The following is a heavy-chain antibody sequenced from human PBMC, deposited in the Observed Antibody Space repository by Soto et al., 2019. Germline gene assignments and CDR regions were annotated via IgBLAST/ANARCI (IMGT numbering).Heavy chain of an antibody. D-gene: IGHD2-15*01. CDR2: INPNSGGT. J-gene: IGHJ6*02. CDR1: GFIFNSYY. V-gene: IGHV1-2*02. CDR3: ARVRCSGGSCHPGEGGMDV. Sequence: QVQLVQSGAEVKKPGASARVSCKASGFIFNSYYMHWVRQAPGQGLEWMGWINPNSGGTHYAQNFQGRVTMNRYTSISKDSMELSRLRTDDTAVYYGARVRCSGGSCHPGEGGMDVWGQGTTVTVSS.